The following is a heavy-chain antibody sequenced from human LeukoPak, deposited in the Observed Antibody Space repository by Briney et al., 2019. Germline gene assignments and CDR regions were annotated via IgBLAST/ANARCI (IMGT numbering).Heavy chain of an antibody. CDR3: AKDMGGDYYDSSGYYEAFDI. V-gene: IGHV3-9*03. Sequence: PGGSLRLSCAASGFTFDDYAMHCVRQPPGKGLEWVSGIIWNSGSIGYADSVKGQFTISSEHAKNSLYLQMNSLRAEDMALYYCAKDMGGDYYDSSGYYEAFDIWGQGTMVTVSS. J-gene: IGHJ3*02. CDR1: GFTFDDYA. CDR2: IIWNSGSI. D-gene: IGHD3-22*01.